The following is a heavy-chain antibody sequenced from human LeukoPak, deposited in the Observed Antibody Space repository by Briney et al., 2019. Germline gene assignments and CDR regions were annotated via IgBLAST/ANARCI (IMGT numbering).Heavy chain of an antibody. J-gene: IGHJ4*02. D-gene: IGHD4-17*01. Sequence: ASVKVSCKASGYTFTSYGISWVRQAPGQGLEWMGWISAYNGNTNYAQKFQGRVTMTRDTSTSTVYMELSSLRSEDTAVYYCARPYGDYLSYFDYWGQGTLVTVSS. CDR3: ARPYGDYLSYFDY. V-gene: IGHV1-18*01. CDR1: GYTFTSYG. CDR2: ISAYNGNT.